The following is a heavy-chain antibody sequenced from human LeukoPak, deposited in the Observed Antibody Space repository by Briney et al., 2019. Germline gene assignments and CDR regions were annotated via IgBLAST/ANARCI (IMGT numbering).Heavy chain of an antibody. CDR3: ARDEGYYYDSSGYYFGY. CDR1: GFTFSSYA. J-gene: IGHJ4*02. Sequence: LRLSCAASGFTFSSYAMSWVRQAPGKGLEWIGYIYYSGSTYCNPSLKSRVTISVDTSKNQFSLKLSSVTAADTAVYYCARDEGYYYDSSGYYFGYWGQGTLVTVSS. CDR2: IYYSGST. D-gene: IGHD3-22*01. V-gene: IGHV4-31*02.